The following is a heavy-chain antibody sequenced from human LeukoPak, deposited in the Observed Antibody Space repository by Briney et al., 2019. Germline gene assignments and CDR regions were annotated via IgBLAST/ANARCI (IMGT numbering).Heavy chain of an antibody. CDR2: VGGCGSST. CDR3: ARVTGPIDY. Sequence: QPGGSLRLSCAASGFTFSRYAMTWVRQAPVKGLEWVSTVGGCGSSTYYADFVKGRFTISRDNSKNTLYLQMKNLRAEETAIYYCARVTGPIDYWGQGTLVTVSA. J-gene: IGHJ4*01. CDR1: GFTFSRYA. V-gene: IGHV3-23*01.